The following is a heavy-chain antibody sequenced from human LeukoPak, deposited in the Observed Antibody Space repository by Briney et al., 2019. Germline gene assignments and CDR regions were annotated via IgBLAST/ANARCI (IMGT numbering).Heavy chain of an antibody. V-gene: IGHV3-23*01. CDR1: GFTFSSFG. Sequence: GGSLRLSCVASGFTFSSFGMNWVRQAPGKGLEWVSIISGSGITTVYADAVKGRFNISRDNSKNTLYLQMNSLRAEDTAVYYCASAVTGTRTFDYWGQGTLVTVSS. CDR3: ASAVTGTRTFDY. J-gene: IGHJ4*02. D-gene: IGHD6-19*01. CDR2: ISGSGITT.